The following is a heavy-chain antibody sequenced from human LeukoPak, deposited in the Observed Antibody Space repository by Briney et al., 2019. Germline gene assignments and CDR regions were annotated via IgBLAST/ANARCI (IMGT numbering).Heavy chain of an antibody. J-gene: IGHJ4*02. Sequence: PGGSLRLSCAASGFTFSSYGMHWVRQAPGKGLEWVAFIRYDGSNKYYADSVKGRFTISGDNSKNTLYLQMNSLRAEDMAVYYCARGGSSGWFRSPLGYWGQGTLVTVSS. CDR3: ARGGSSGWFRSPLGY. V-gene: IGHV3-30*02. CDR1: GFTFSSYG. CDR2: IRYDGSNK. D-gene: IGHD6-19*01.